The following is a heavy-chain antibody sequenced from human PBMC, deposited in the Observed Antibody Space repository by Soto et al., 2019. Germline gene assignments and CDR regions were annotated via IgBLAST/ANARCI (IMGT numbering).Heavy chain of an antibody. J-gene: IGHJ4*02. CDR3: VKDAPQPFSD. V-gene: IGHV3-23*01. CDR1: GFDFSNYG. D-gene: IGHD3-3*02. CDR2: ISGIAHAS. Sequence: EVQLLESGGGLVQPGGSLRISCAASGFDFSNYGMSWVRQAPGKGLEWVSAISGIAHASYYAASVKGRFTISRDNSKNTLYLHMNSLRVEDTAVYFCVKDAPQPFSDWGQGTLVTVSS.